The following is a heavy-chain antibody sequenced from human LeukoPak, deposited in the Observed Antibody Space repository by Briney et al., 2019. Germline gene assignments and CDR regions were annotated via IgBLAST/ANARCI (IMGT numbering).Heavy chain of an antibody. CDR2: ITWDGSNT. D-gene: IGHD4/OR15-4a*01. V-gene: IGHV3-43*01. CDR3: TKDIGYQVLHPHFDC. J-gene: IGHJ4*02. CDR1: GFTFDDYT. Sequence: GGSLRLSCAASGFTFDDYTMHWVRQAPGKGLEWVSLITWDGSNTFYADSVKGRFTISRDNSKNSLYLQMSGLRTEDTALYFCTKDIGYQVLHPHFDCWGRGTLVTVSS.